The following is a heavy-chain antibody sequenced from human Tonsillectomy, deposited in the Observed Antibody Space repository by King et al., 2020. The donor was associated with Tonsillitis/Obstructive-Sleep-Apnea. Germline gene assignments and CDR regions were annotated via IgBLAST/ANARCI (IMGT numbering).Heavy chain of an antibody. D-gene: IGHD2-15*01. V-gene: IGHV5-51*03. Sequence: PLVPSGAEVKKPGEPLKISCKASGYNFPNYWIDWVRQIPGKGLEWMGIIYPGDSDTKYSPSFQGQVTISADKSITTAYLQWNSLKASDTAMYYCAAGVSTEIEGTGYSRGLDAWGQGTTVTVSS. CDR2: IYPGDSDT. J-gene: IGHJ6*02. CDR1: GYNFPNYW. CDR3: AAGVSTEIEGTGYSRGLDA.